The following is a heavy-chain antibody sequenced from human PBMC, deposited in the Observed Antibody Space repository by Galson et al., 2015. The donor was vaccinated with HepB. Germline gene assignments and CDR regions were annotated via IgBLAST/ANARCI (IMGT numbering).Heavy chain of an antibody. J-gene: IGHJ1*01. D-gene: IGHD4-17*01. CDR3: ASNSGYGDYVRREYFQH. CDR2: IIPILGIA. V-gene: IGHV1-69*02. Sequence: SVKVSCKASGGTFSSYTISWVRQAPGQGLEWMGRIIPILGIANYAQKFQGRVTITADKSTSTAYMELSSLRSEDTAVYYCASNSGYGDYVRREYFQHWGQGTLVTVSS. CDR1: GGTFSSYT.